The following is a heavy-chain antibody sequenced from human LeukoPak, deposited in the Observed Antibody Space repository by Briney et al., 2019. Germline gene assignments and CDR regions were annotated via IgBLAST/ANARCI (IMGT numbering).Heavy chain of an antibody. CDR3: ARGEVVVIKSDAFDI. CDR2: IYYTGST. V-gene: IGHV4-39*07. J-gene: IGHJ3*02. D-gene: IGHD3-22*01. CDR1: GASITSSTYY. Sequence: SETLSLTCTVSGASITSSTYYWGWIRQPPGKGLEWIGNIYYTGSTYYNPSLKSRVTISVDTSKNHLSLKLNSVIAADTAVYYCARGEVVVIKSDAFDIWGQGTMVTVSS.